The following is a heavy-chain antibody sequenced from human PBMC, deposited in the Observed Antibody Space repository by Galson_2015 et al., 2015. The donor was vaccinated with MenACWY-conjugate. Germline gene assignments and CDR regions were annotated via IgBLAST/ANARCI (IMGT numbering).Heavy chain of an antibody. D-gene: IGHD3-22*01. J-gene: IGHJ6*02. CDR2: ISSSSSYI. CDR1: GFTFSSYN. CDR3: ARDPDYYDSSGYYHYYYYGMDV. Sequence: SLRLSCAASGFTFSSYNMNWVRQAPGKGLEWVSSISSSSSYIYYADSVKGRFTISRDNAKNSLYLQMNSLRAEDTAVYYCARDPDYYDSSGYYHYYYYGMDVWGQGTTVTVSS. V-gene: IGHV3-21*01.